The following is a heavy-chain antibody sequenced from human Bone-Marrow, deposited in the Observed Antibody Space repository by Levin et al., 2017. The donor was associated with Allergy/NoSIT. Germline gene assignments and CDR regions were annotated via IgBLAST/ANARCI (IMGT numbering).Heavy chain of an antibody. CDR2: IKSKTDGGTT. J-gene: IGHJ3*02. V-gene: IGHV3-15*01. CDR1: GFTFSNAW. CDR3: TTDNTVTTSDAFDI. Sequence: GGSLRLSCAASGFTFSNAWMSWVRQAPGKGLEWVGRIKSKTDGGTTDYAAPVKGRFTISRDDSKNTLYLQMNSLKTEDTAVYYCTTDNTVTTSDAFDIWGQGTMVTVSS. D-gene: IGHD4-17*01.